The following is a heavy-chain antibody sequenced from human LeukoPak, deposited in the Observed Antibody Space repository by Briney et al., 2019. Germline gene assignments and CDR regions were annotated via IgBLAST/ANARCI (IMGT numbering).Heavy chain of an antibody. V-gene: IGHV1-2*02. CDR2: ISPNSGGT. D-gene: IGHD6-19*01. CDR3: ARVVAGNWFDP. J-gene: IGHJ5*02. Sequence: GASVKVSCKASGYTFTGYYMHWVRQAPGQGLEWMGWISPNSGGTNYAQKFQGRVTMTRDTSITTAYMELSRLRSDDTAVYYCARVVAGNWFDPWGQGTLVTVSS. CDR1: GYTFTGYY.